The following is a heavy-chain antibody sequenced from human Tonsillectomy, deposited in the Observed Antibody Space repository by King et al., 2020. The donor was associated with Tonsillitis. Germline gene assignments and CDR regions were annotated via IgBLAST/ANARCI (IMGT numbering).Heavy chain of an antibody. Sequence: QLVQSGAEVKKPGESLRISCKGSGYSFTSYWISWVRQMPGKGLEWMGRIDPSDSYTNYSPSFQGHVTISADKSISTAYLQWSSLKASDTSMYYCAMHPGELWSHFDYWGQGTLVTVSS. V-gene: IGHV5-10-1*03. CDR2: IDPSDSYT. CDR3: AMHPGELWSHFDY. D-gene: IGHD5-18*01. J-gene: IGHJ4*02. CDR1: GYSFTSYW.